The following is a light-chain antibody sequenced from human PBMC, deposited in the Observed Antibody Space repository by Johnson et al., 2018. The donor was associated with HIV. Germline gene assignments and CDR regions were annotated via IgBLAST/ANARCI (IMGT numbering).Light chain of an antibody. CDR3: GTWDSSLSAYV. CDR1: SSDIGNNY. Sequence: QSVLTQPHSVSAAPGQKVIISCSGGSSDIGNNYVSWYQHLPGTAPKLLIYDDNKRPSGIPDRFSGSKSGTSATLGITGLQTGDEADYYCGTWDSSLSAYVFGTGTKVTVL. CDR2: DDN. J-gene: IGLJ1*01. V-gene: IGLV1-51*01.